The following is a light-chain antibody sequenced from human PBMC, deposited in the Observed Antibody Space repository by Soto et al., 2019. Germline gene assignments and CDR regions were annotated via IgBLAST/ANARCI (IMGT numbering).Light chain of an antibody. J-gene: IGKJ1*01. CDR2: GAS. Sequence: EIVMTQSPATPSVSPGQRASLSCRASQSASTTVAWYHQKPGQAPRLLVYGASTRATGIPAMFSGSGAGRDFTLTICSLQSEVFGIYFCQQYKDWPPTFGQGTKVEI. V-gene: IGKV3-15*01. CDR3: QQYKDWPPT. CDR1: QSASTT.